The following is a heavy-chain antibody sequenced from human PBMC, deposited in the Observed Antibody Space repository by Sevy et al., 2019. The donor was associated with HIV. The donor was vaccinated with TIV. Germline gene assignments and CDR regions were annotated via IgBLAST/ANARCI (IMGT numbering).Heavy chain of an antibody. Sequence: GGSLRLSCAASGFTFSNSGMHWVRQAPGKGLEWAAAIAYEGSNKFYADSVKRRFTISRDDSKSTVYLQMNSLRTEDTALYYCVRGRTSSWSFDYWGQGTLVTVSS. V-gene: IGHV3-30*03. CDR1: GFTFSNSG. J-gene: IGHJ4*02. CDR2: IAYEGSNK. CDR3: VRGRTSSWSFDY. D-gene: IGHD6-13*01.